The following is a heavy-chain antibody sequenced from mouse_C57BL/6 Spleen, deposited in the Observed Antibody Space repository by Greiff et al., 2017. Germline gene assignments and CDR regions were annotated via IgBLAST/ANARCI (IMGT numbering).Heavy chain of an antibody. D-gene: IGHD3-2*02. J-gene: IGHJ4*01. CDR3: ARSGQLRLKDAMEY. CDR2: IHPNSGST. Sequence: QVQLQQPGAELVKPGASVKLSCKASGYTFTSYWMHWVKQRPGQGLEWIGMIHPNSGSTNYNEKFKSKATLTVDKSSSTAYMQLSSLTSEDSAVYYCARSGQLRLKDAMEYWGQGTSVTVSS. V-gene: IGHV1-64*01. CDR1: GYTFTSYW.